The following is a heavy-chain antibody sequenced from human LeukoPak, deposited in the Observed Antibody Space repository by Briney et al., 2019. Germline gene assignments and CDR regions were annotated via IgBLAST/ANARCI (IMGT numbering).Heavy chain of an antibody. J-gene: IGHJ4*02. D-gene: IGHD3-10*01. CDR3: AKLSVWDGSGNYDY. Sequence: GGSLRLSCAASGFTFSGYWMSWVRQAPGKGPEWVANIKQDGSEIYYVDSVKGRFTISRDSSKNTRYLQMNSLRADDTAVYYCAKLSVWDGSGNYDYWGQGTLVTVSS. CDR2: IKQDGSEI. CDR1: GFTFSGYW. V-gene: IGHV3-7*03.